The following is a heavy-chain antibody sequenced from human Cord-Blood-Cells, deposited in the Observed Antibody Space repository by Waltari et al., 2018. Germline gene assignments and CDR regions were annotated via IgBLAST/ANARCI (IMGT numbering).Heavy chain of an antibody. V-gene: IGHV1-46*01. D-gene: IGHD4-4*01. Sequence: QVQLVQSGAEVKKPGAAVKVSCKASGYTFTSYYMHWVRQAPGQGLEWMGIINPSGGSTSYAQKFQGRVTMTRDTSTSTVYMELSSLRSEDTAVYYCAREMTTVTTEDYYYYMDVWGKGTTVTVSS. CDR1: GYTFTSYY. CDR3: AREMTTVTTEDYYYYMDV. J-gene: IGHJ6*03. CDR2: INPSGGST.